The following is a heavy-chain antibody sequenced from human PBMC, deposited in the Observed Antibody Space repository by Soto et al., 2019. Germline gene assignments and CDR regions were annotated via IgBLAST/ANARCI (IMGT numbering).Heavy chain of an antibody. CDR1: GYTFTSYA. CDR3: ARNDYGDYDFDY. V-gene: IGHV1-3*01. Sequence: GASVKVSCKASGYTFTSYAMHWVRQAPGQRLEWMGWINAGNGNTKYSQKFQGRVTITGDTSASTAYMELSSLRSEDTAVYYCARNDYGDYDFDYWGQGTLVTVSS. CDR2: INAGNGNT. D-gene: IGHD4-17*01. J-gene: IGHJ4*02.